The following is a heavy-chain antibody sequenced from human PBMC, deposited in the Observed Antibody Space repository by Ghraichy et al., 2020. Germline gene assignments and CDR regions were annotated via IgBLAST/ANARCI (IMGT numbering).Heavy chain of an antibody. CDR1: GGSISSYY. V-gene: IGHV4-59*08. CDR3: ARLGVEVGRLWFGELPSRSDKHNWYFDL. D-gene: IGHD3-10*01. CDR2: IYYSGST. J-gene: IGHJ2*01. Sequence: SETLSLTCTVSGGSISSYYWSWIRQPPGKGLEWIGYIYYSGSTNYNPSLKSRVTISVDTSKNQFSLKLSSVTAADTAVYYCARLGVEVGRLWFGELPSRSDKHNWYFDLWGRGTLVTVSS.